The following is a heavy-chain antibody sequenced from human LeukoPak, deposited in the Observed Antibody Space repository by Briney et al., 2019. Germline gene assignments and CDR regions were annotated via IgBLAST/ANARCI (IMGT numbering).Heavy chain of an antibody. J-gene: IGHJ5*02. D-gene: IGHD1-26*01. CDR1: GGSFSGYY. CDR2: INHSGST. CDR3: ARDSIWRGSYLDNWFDP. V-gene: IGHV4-34*01. Sequence: SETLSLTCAVYGGSFSGYYWSWIRQPPGKGLEWIGEINHSGSTNYNPSLKSRVTISVDTSKNQFSLKLSSVTAADTAVYYCARDSIWRGSYLDNWFDPWGQGTLVTVSS.